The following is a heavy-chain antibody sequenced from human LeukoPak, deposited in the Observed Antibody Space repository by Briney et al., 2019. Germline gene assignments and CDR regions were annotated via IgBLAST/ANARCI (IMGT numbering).Heavy chain of an antibody. Sequence: SETLSLTCAVYGGSFSGYYWSWIRQPPGKGLEWIGEINHSGSTNYNPSLKSRVTISVDTSKNQFSLKLSSVTAADTAVYYCARGTYYDFWSGYSGLGAFDIWGQGTMVTVSS. V-gene: IGHV4-34*01. CDR1: GGSFSGYY. J-gene: IGHJ3*02. CDR2: INHSGST. CDR3: ARGTYYDFWSGYSGLGAFDI. D-gene: IGHD3-3*01.